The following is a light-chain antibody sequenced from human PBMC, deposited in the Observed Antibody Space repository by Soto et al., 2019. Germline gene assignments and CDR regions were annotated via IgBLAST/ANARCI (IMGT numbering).Light chain of an antibody. V-gene: IGKV4-1*01. Sequence: DIVMTQSPDSLAVSLGERATINCKSSQSVLYSSNNKNYLAWYQQKPGQPPKLLIYWASTRESGVPDRFSGSGSGTDFTLTISSLEPEDFAVYYCQQRSNWPPLTFGGGTKVEI. J-gene: IGKJ4*01. CDR2: WAS. CDR1: QSVLYSSNNKNY. CDR3: QQRSNWPPLT.